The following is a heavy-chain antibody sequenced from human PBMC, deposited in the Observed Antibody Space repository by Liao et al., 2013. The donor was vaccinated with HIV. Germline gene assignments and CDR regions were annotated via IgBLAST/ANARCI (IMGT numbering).Heavy chain of an antibody. J-gene: IGHJ3*02. V-gene: IGHV4-59*01. CDR1: GASITDNY. CDR3: ARDEDEYGSGMFDI. CDR2: IFNSGYT. D-gene: IGHD3-10*01. Sequence: QVHLQESGSGLVKPSETLSLTCAVSGASITDNYWSWIRQPPGKGLEWIGYIFNSGYTNYNPSLRGRVTISVDTSKNQFSLKLSSVTAADTAMYFCARDEDEYGSGMFDIWGQGTVVIVSS.